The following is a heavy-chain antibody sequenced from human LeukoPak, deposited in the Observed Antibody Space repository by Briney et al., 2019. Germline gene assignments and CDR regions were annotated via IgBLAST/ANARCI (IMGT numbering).Heavy chain of an antibody. D-gene: IGHD6-19*01. CDR1: GFTFSSYW. J-gene: IGHJ3*02. Sequence: GGSLRLSCAASGFTFSSYWMSWVRQAPGKGLEWVANIKQDGSEKYYMDSVKGRFTISRDNAKNSLYLQMNSLRAEDTAVYYCARDAAGENDAFDIWGQGTMVTVSS. CDR3: ARDAAGENDAFDI. V-gene: IGHV3-7*01. CDR2: IKQDGSEK.